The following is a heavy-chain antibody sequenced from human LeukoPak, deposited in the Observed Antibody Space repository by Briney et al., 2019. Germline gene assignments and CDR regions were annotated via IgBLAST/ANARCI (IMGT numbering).Heavy chain of an antibody. V-gene: IGHV1-69*05. Sequence: ASVKVSCKASGGTFSINAITWVRQAPGQGLEWMGGIIPMSETPKYTQKFQGRVTIATDESTNTAYMELSSLRSEDTAVYYCARDKNSGECVSNSCYGVWPLDIWGQGTMVTVSS. CDR3: ARDKNSGECVSNSCYGVWPLDI. CDR1: GGTFSINA. CDR2: IIPMSETP. D-gene: IGHD2-2*01. J-gene: IGHJ3*02.